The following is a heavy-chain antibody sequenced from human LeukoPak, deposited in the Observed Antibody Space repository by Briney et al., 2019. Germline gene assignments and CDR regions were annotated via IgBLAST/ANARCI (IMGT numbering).Heavy chain of an antibody. CDR2: IFPIFCTA. Sequence: GASVTVSYKASGGTFNRYAISWVRQAPGQGLEWMGGIFPIFCTANYAQKFQGRVTITADKSTSTAYMEISSLRCEDTAVYYCARAWTHSSYIRRGGMDYWGQGTLVTVSS. CDR1: GGTFNRYA. D-gene: IGHD4-11*01. CDR3: ARAWTHSSYIRRGGMDY. J-gene: IGHJ4*02. V-gene: IGHV1-69*06.